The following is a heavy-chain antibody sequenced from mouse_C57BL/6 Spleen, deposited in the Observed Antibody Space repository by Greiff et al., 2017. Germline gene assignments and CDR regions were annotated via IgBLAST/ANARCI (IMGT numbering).Heavy chain of an antibody. CDR2: IDPEDGET. Sequence: VQLQQSGAELVKPGASVKLSCTASGFHIKDYYMHWVKRRTEQGLEWIGRIDPEDGETKYAPKFQGKATITADTSSNTAYLQLSSLTSEDTAVYYCASPSNYEAWLAYWGQGTLVTVSA. CDR3: ASPSNYEAWLAY. V-gene: IGHV14-2*01. D-gene: IGHD2-5*01. J-gene: IGHJ3*01. CDR1: GFHIKDYY.